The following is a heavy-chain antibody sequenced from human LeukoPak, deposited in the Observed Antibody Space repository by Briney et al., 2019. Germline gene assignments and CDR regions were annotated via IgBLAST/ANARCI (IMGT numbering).Heavy chain of an antibody. CDR1: GFTFSSYA. J-gene: IGHJ6*04. V-gene: IGHV3-30*04. CDR2: ISYDGSNK. Sequence: PGRSLRLSCAASGFTFSSYAMRWVRQAPGKGREWVAVISYDGSNKYYADSVEGRFTISRDNSKKTLYQQMNSLRAEDTAVYYCARDDIVVVPATDFGMEVWGKGTTVTVSS. D-gene: IGHD2-2*01. CDR3: ARDDIVVVPATDFGMEV.